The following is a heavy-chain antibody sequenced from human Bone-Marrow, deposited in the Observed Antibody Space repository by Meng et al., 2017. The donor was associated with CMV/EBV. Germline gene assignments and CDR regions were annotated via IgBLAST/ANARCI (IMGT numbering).Heavy chain of an antibody. V-gene: IGHV3-23*01. J-gene: IGHJ6*02. CDR2: INNSGGST. CDR3: ARSLYCSGGSCYPNNYYYYGMDV. CDR1: GFTFSSYA. D-gene: IGHD2-15*01. Sequence: GGSLRLSCAASGFTFSSYAMSWVRQAPGKGLEWVSSINNSGGSTYYADSVKGRFTISRDNSKNTLYLQMNSLRAEDTAVYYCARSLYCSGGSCYPNNYYYYGMDVWGQGTTVTVSS.